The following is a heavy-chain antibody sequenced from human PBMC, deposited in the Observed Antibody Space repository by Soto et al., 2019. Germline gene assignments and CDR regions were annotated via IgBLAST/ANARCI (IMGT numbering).Heavy chain of an antibody. J-gene: IGHJ2*01. CDR3: ARVAIAARRNWYFDL. D-gene: IGHD6-6*01. CDR1: GFTFSSYW. Sequence: GGSLRLSCAASGFTFSSYWMHWVRQAPGKGLVWVSRINSDGSSTSYADSVKGRFTISRDNAKNTLYLQMNSLRAEDTAVYYCARVAIAARRNWYFDLWGRGTLVTVSS. V-gene: IGHV3-74*01. CDR2: INSDGSST.